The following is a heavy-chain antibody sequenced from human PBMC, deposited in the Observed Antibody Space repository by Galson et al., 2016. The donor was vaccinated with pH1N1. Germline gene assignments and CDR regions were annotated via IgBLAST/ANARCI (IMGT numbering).Heavy chain of an antibody. Sequence: TLSLTCTVSGASISSGGYYWSWIRQHPGEGLEWIGYIYYTGTTYYNPSLKGRVMISVDTSKNQFSLNLFSVTAADTAVYYCATYYYGSGSYYWQKAEVWYFDLWGRGTLVTVSS. CDR2: IYYTGTT. CDR3: ATYYYGSGSYYWQKAEVWYFDL. CDR1: GASISSGGYY. V-gene: IGHV4-31*03. J-gene: IGHJ2*01. D-gene: IGHD3-10*01.